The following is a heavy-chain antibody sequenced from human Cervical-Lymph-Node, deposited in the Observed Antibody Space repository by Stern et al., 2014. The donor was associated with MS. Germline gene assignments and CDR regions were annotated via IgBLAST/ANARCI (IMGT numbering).Heavy chain of an antibody. CDR2: ISSRTSNI. CDR1: GFTFSNYN. D-gene: IGHD6-13*01. CDR3: ARGIAAAGTSHFDY. V-gene: IGHV3-48*02. J-gene: IGHJ4*02. Sequence: EVQLVESGGGLVQPGGSLRLSCAASGFTFSNYNMNWVRQAPGKGLEWVSYISSRTSNIYYADSGQGRFPISRDNSKNSLYLHMNSLRDEDTAVYYCARGIAAAGTSHFDYWGQGSLVTVSS.